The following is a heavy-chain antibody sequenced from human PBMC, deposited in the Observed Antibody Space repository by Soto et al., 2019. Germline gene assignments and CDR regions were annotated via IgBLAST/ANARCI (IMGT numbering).Heavy chain of an antibody. CDR3: AKISGYDILTGYYTLGGFDI. J-gene: IGHJ3*02. CDR2: ISGSGGST. D-gene: IGHD3-9*01. Sequence: GGSLRLSCAASGFTFSSYAMSWVRQAPGKGLEWVSAISGSGGSTYYADSVKGRFTISRDNSKNTLYLQMNSLRAEDTAVYYCAKISGYDILTGYYTLGGFDIWGQGTMVTVSS. CDR1: GFTFSSYA. V-gene: IGHV3-23*01.